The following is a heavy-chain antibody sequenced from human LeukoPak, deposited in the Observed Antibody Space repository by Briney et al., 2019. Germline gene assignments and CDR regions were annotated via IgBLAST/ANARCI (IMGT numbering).Heavy chain of an antibody. Sequence: PSETLSLTCTVSGGSISSYYWSWIRQPPGKGLEWIGYIYYSGSTNYNPSLKSRVTISVDTSKNQFSLKLSSVTAADTAVYYCARVSVGAKRGFVDYWGQGTLVTVSS. CDR2: IYYSGST. V-gene: IGHV4-59*01. D-gene: IGHD1-26*01. J-gene: IGHJ4*02. CDR3: ARVSVGAKRGFVDY. CDR1: GGSISSYY.